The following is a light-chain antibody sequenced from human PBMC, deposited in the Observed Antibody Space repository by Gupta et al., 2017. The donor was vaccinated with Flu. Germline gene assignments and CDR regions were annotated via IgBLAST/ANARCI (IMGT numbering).Light chain of an antibody. J-gene: IGLJ3*02. CDR1: SSNIGNNA. CDR3: AAWDDSLNGPV. Sequence: SVLTQPPSVSEAPRQRVTISCSGSSSNIGNNAVNWYQQLPGTAPKLLIYYDDLLPSGVSDRFSGSKSGTSASLAISGLQSEDEADYYCAAWDDSLNGPVFGGGTKLTVL. V-gene: IGLV1-36*01. CDR2: YDD.